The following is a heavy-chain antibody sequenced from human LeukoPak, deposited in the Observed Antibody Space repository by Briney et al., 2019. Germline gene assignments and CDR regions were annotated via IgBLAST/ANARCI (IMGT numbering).Heavy chain of an antibody. CDR3: ARELDCSSTSCYSWFDP. CDR1: GGTFSNYA. J-gene: IGHJ5*02. CDR2: IIPIFGTA. Sequence: SVKVSCKASGGTFSNYAISWVRQAPGQGLEWMGGIIPIFGTANYAQKFQGRVRITTDESTSTAYMELSSLRSEDTAVYYCARELDCSSTSCYSWFDPWGQGTLVTVSS. D-gene: IGHD2-2*01. V-gene: IGHV1-69*05.